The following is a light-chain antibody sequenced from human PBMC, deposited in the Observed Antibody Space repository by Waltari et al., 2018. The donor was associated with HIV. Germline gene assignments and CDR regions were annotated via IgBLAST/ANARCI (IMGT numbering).Light chain of an antibody. J-gene: IGLJ2*01. CDR2: EVT. CDR1: NGDISDYNY. V-gene: IGLV2-8*01. Sequence: QSALTQSPSASGSPGQSVNISCTGANGDISDYNYVSWYQQHSDRPPKLIIFEVTKRPSGVPDRFSGSKSGNTASLFVSGLQPEDEATYFCSSFACTHKLFGGGTKLTVL. CDR3: SSFACTHKL.